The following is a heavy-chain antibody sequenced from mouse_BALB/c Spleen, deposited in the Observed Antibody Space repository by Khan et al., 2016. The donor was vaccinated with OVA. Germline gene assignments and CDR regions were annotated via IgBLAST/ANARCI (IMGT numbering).Heavy chain of an antibody. J-gene: IGHJ3*01. CDR2: ISSDGDYT. V-gene: IGHV5-6*01. D-gene: IGHD4-1*01. CDR1: GFTFSSYS. CDR3: ASHLTGSFAY. Sequence: EVELVESGGDLAKPGGSLKLSCAASGFTFSSYSMSWVRQTPDKRLEWVATISSDGDYTYFPDSVKGRFTFSRDNAKNTLNLQMSSLKSEDTALYYCASHLTGSFAYWGQGTLVTVSA.